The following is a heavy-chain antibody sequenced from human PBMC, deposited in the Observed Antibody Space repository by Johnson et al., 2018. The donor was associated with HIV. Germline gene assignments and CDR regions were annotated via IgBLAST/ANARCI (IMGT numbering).Heavy chain of an antibody. CDR3: AKVNLRYSGFTGAFDI. J-gene: IGHJ3*02. CDR1: GFTFSRHG. D-gene: IGHD1-26*01. Sequence: QVQLVESGGGVVQPGGSLRLSCAASGFTFSRHGMHWVRQAPGKGLEWVAFIRYDGSNKYYGDSVKGRFTISRDNSKNTLYLQMNSLRADDTAVYYCAKVNLRYSGFTGAFDIWGQGTMVTVSS. CDR2: IRYDGSNK. V-gene: IGHV3-30*02.